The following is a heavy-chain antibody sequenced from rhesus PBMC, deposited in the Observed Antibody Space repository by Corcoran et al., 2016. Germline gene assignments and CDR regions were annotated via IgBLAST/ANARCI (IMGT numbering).Heavy chain of an antibody. J-gene: IGHJ5-1*01. Sequence: QGQLQESGPGLVQPSETLSLPFSVSGYSINSGYGWIWLRNSPGTGLEVIGYIGGTSGANNNKPTHKGRGTIAKEPAKRQVPLKVSSVVAADTAVYDCVRHHEHANFEYRFPVWGAGVLVIGSS. CDR2: IGGTSGAN. D-gene: IGHD3-9*01. V-gene: IGHV4-127*01. CDR1: GYSINSGYG. CDR3: VRHHEHANFEYRFPV.